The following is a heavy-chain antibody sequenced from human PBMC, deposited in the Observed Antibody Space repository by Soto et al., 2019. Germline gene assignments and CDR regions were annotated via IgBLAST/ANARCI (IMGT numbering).Heavy chain of an antibody. CDR1: GFTFSSYW. CDR2: IKQDGSEK. V-gene: IGHV3-7*01. D-gene: IGHD5-12*01. Sequence: GGSLRLSCAASGFTFSSYWMSWVRQAPGKGLEWVANIKQDGSEKYYVDSVKGRFTISRDNAKNSLYLQMNSLRAEDTAVYYCARDLLSGYDSYFDYWGQGTLVTVSS. CDR3: ARDLLSGYDSYFDY. J-gene: IGHJ4*02.